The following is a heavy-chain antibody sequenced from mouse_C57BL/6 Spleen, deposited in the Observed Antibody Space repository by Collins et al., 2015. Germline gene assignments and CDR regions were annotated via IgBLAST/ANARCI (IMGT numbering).Heavy chain of an antibody. CDR3: ARNPITTVVGRGFAY. D-gene: IGHD1-1*01. V-gene: IGHV1-55*01. CDR1: GYTFTSYW. J-gene: IGHJ3*01. CDR2: IYPGSGST. Sequence: QVQLQQPGAELVKPGASVKMSCKASGYTFTSYWITWVKQRPGQGLEWIGDIYPGSGSTNYNEKFKSKATLTVDTSSSTAYMQLSSLTSEDSAVYYCARNPITTVVGRGFAYWGQGTLVTVSA.